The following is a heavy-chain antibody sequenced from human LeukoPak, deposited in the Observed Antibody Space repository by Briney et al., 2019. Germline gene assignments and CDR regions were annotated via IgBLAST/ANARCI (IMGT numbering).Heavy chain of an antibody. J-gene: IGHJ4*02. Sequence: PGGSPRLSCAASGFTFSTFGMNWVRQAPGKGLEWVSYIGSGSSPIYYADSVKGRFTMSRDNAKNSLYLQMNSLRDEDAAVYYCARASPSGYDYWGQGTLVTVSS. CDR2: IGSGSSPI. D-gene: IGHD3-22*01. V-gene: IGHV3-48*02. CDR3: ARASPSGYDY. CDR1: GFTFSTFG.